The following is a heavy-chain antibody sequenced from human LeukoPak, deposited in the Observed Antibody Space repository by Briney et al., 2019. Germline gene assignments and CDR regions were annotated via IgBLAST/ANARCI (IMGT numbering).Heavy chain of an antibody. CDR2: ISGNGGST. CDR3: AKDRFQTFYQPGVIVDC. D-gene: IGHD3-22*01. Sequence: GGSLRLSCAASGFTFSTYAMSWVRQAPGKGLEWVSVISGNGGSTYYADSVKGRFTISRDNSKDTLYLQMNSLRAEDTAVYYCAKDRFQTFYQPGVIVDCWGQGTLVTVSS. V-gene: IGHV3-23*01. CDR1: GFTFSTYA. J-gene: IGHJ4*02.